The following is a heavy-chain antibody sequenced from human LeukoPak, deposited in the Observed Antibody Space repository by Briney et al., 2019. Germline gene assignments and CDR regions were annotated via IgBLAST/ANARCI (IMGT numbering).Heavy chain of an antibody. CDR2: ISYTGST. Sequence: SETLSLTCTVSGGSISPYFWSWIRQPPGKGLEWIGYISYTGSTNYNPSLKSGVTISVDTSKNQFSLQLTSVTAAHTAVYYCARDDYRGVTNFDPWGQGTLVTVSS. D-gene: IGHD3-10*01. J-gene: IGHJ5*02. CDR3: ARDDYRGVTNFDP. CDR1: GGSISPYF. V-gene: IGHV4-59*01.